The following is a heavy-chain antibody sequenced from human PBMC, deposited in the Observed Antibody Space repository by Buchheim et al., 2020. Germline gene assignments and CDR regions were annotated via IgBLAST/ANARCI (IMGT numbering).Heavy chain of an antibody. V-gene: IGHV4-59*01. Sequence: QVQLQESGPGLVKPSETLSLTCTVSGGSISSYYWGWIRQPPGKGLEWIGYIYYSGSTNYNPSLKSQVTISVDTSKNQFSLKLSSVTAADTAVYYCARDLTYSSSWYGWFDPWGQGTL. CDR1: GGSISSYY. J-gene: IGHJ5*02. CDR2: IYYSGST. D-gene: IGHD6-13*01. CDR3: ARDLTYSSSWYGWFDP.